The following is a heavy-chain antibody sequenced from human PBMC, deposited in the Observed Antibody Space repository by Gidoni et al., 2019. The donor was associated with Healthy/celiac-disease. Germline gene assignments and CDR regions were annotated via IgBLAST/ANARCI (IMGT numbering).Heavy chain of an antibody. CDR1: GFTFDDYA. J-gene: IGHJ4*02. V-gene: IGHV3-9*01. Sequence: EVQLVESGGGLVQPGRSLRLSCAASGFTFDDYAMHWVRQAPGKGLEWVSGISWNSGSIGYADSVKGRFTISRDNAKNSLYLQMNSLRAEDTALYYCAKGNWNFDYWGQGTLVTVSS. D-gene: IGHD1-1*01. CDR2: ISWNSGSI. CDR3: AKGNWNFDY.